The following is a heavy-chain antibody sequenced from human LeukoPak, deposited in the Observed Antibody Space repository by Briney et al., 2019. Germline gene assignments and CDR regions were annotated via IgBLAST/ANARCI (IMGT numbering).Heavy chain of an antibody. CDR2: ISGDGSST. CDR1: GFTLSNYW. Sequence: GGSLRLSCAASGFTLSNYWMHWVRHAPRRGLVWVSRISGDGSSTSYADSVKGRFTISRDNAKNTLYLQINSLRTEDTAVYYCARKYNWNFPFEFWGQGTLVTVSS. D-gene: IGHD1-7*01. CDR3: ARKYNWNFPFEF. J-gene: IGHJ4*02. V-gene: IGHV3-74*01.